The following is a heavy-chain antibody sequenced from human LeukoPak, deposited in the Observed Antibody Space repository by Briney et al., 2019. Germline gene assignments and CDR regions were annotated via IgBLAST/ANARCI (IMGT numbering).Heavy chain of an antibody. CDR2: ISSRRNTI. D-gene: IGHD4-11*01. Sequence: GRSLRLSCAASGFTFSGYSMNWVRQAPGKGLQWVSFISSRRNTIYYADSVKGRFTISRDNAANSLYLQMNSLRAEDTAVYYCARAYSTYHMDVWGKGTTVTVSS. CDR1: GFTFSGYS. V-gene: IGHV3-48*01. J-gene: IGHJ6*03. CDR3: ARAYSTYHMDV.